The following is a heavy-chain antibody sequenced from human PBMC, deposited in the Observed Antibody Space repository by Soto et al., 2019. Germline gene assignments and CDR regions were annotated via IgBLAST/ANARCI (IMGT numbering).Heavy chain of an antibody. CDR2: IYYSGST. CDR3: ARDFRDYCSGGSCYPQLHYYGMDV. J-gene: IGHJ6*02. V-gene: IGHV4-59*01. CDR1: GGSISSYY. Sequence: SETLSLTCTVSGGSISSYYWSWIRQPPGKGLEWIGYIYYSGSTNYNPSLKSRVTISVDTSKNQFSLKLSSVTAADTAVYYCARDFRDYCSGGSCYPQLHYYGMDVWGQGTTVTVSS. D-gene: IGHD2-15*01.